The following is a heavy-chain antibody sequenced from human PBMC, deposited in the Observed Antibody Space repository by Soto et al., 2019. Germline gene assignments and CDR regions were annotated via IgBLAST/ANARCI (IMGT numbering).Heavy chain of an antibody. CDR2: IYYSGST. CDR1: GGSISSGGYY. CDR3: ARENPKQGRYFDY. V-gene: IGHV4-31*03. J-gene: IGHJ4*02. D-gene: IGHD2-15*01. Sequence: SETLSLTCTVSGGSISSGGYYWSWIRQHPGKGLEWIGYIYYSGSTYYNPSLKSRVTISVDTSKNQFSLKLSSVTAADTAVYYCARENPKQGRYFDYWGQGTLVTVSS.